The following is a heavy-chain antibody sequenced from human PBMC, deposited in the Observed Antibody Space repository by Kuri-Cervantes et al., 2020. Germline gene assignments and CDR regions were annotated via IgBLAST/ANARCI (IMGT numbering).Heavy chain of an antibody. J-gene: IGHJ5*02. CDR1: GGSVSSGSYY. CDR2: ISSSSSYI. V-gene: IGHV3-21*04. D-gene: IGHD6-13*01. Sequence: ETLSLTCTVSGGSVSSGSYYWSWVRQAPGKGLEWVSSISSSSSYIYYADSVKGRFTISRDNAKNSLYLQMNSLRAEDTAVYFCARGRSIAAPGHNWFDPWGQGTLVTVSS. CDR3: ARGRSIAAPGHNWFDP.